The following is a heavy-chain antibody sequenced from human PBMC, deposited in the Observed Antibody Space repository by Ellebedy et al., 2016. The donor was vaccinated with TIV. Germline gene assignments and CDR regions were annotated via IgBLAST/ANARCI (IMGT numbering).Heavy chain of an antibody. CDR1: GFTFNSYA. CDR3: VPRMVLAFKC. CDR2: ISYDGSSK. V-gene: IGHV3-30-3*01. J-gene: IGHJ4*02. D-gene: IGHD4/OR15-4a*01. Sequence: GESLKISCAASGFTFNSYAMHWVRQAPGKGLEWVAVISYDGSSKYYADSVKGRFTISRDNSMTTLYLQMNSLRAEDTSVYYCVPRMVLAFKCWGQGTLVTVSS.